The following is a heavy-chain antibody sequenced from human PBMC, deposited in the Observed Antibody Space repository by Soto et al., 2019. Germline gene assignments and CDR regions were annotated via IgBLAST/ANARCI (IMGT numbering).Heavy chain of an antibody. D-gene: IGHD3-22*01. CDR3: ARGDTYYYDSSGLYFDN. V-gene: IGHV3-30-3*01. J-gene: IGHJ3*02. CDR1: GYTFSSYA. CDR2: ISYDGSNK. Sequence: QVQLVESGGGVVQPGRCLRLSCAASGYTFSSYAMHWVRQAPGKGLEWVAVISYDGSNKYYADSVKGRFTISRDNSKNSLYLQMNSLRAEDTAVYYCARGDTYYYDSSGLYFDNWGRGTMVTVSS.